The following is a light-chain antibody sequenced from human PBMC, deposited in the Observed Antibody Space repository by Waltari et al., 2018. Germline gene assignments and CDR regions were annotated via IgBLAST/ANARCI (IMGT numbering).Light chain of an antibody. V-gene: IGLV1-51*02. Sequence: QSVLTQPPSVSAAPGQRVTISCSGGSSNIGNNYVSWYRQFPGTAPKLLIYEERERASGIPGRFSGSKSGTSATLDITGLQAGDEADYYCGTWDSSLSGAVFGGGTHLTVL. CDR3: GTWDSSLSGAV. CDR1: SSNIGNNY. CDR2: EER. J-gene: IGLJ7*01.